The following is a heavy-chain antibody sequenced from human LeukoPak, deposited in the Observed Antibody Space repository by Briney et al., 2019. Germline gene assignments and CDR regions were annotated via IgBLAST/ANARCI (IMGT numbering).Heavy chain of an antibody. V-gene: IGHV3-20*04. J-gene: IGHJ5*02. CDR1: GFTFEDYG. D-gene: IGHD1-26*01. CDR3: ARDAVPSGRSWFDP. CDR2: LKGNGGGR. Sequence: GSLRLSCAVSGFTFEDYGMNRVRQVPGKGPEWVCGLKGNGGGRRYADSVKGRFSISRDNARNSLYLQMDSLTVDDTAFYYCARDAVPSGRSWFDPWGQGTLVTVSS.